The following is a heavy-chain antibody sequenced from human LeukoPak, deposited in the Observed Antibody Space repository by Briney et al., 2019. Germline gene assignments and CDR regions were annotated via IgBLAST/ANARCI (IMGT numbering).Heavy chain of an antibody. V-gene: IGHV4-39*07. CDR1: GGSISRSSDY. Sequence: SETLSLTCTVSGGSISRSSDYWGWIRQPPGKGLEWIGSFYYSGSTYYNPSLKSRVTISVDTSKNQFSLKVTSVTAADTAVYFCARTNLLDSSSWYTFDYWGQGTLVTVSS. J-gene: IGHJ4*02. CDR2: FYYSGST. D-gene: IGHD6-13*01. CDR3: ARTNLLDSSSWYTFDY.